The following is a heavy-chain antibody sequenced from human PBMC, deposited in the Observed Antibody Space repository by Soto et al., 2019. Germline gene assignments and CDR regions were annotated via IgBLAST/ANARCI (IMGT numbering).Heavy chain of an antibody. J-gene: IGHJ4*02. V-gene: IGHV4-34*01. D-gene: IGHD2-15*01. CDR2: INHSGST. CDR1: GGSFSGYY. Sequence: PSETLSLTCAVYGGSFSGYYWSWIRQPPGKGLEWIGEINHSGSTNYNPSLKSRATISVDTSKNQFSLKLSSVTAADTAVYYCARQSVVAAGQGLSFFDYWGQGTLVTVSS. CDR3: ARQSVVAAGQGLSFFDY.